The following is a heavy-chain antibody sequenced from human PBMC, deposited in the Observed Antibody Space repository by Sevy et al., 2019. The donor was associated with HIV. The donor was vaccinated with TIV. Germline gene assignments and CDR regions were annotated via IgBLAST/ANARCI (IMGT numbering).Heavy chain of an antibody. V-gene: IGHV4-39*02. CDR3: ARDVGSSWYGGEYYLDY. Sequence: SETLSLTCTVSGGSISSSSYYWGWIRQPPGKGLEWIGSIYYSGSTYYNPSLKSRVTISVDTSKNQFALKLSSVTAAETAVYYCARDVGSSWYGGEYYLDYWGQGTLVTVSS. CDR1: GGSISSSSYY. J-gene: IGHJ4*02. D-gene: IGHD6-13*01. CDR2: IYYSGST.